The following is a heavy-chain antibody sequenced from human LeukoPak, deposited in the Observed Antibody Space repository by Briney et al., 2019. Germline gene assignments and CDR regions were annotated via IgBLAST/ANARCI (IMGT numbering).Heavy chain of an antibody. CDR3: ASQRWLQSSVDY. J-gene: IGHJ4*02. D-gene: IGHD5-24*01. CDR2: INSDGSST. Sequence: QPGRSLRLSCAASGFIFSTYWMHWVRRAPGKGLVWVSRINSDGSSTSYADSVKGRFTISRDNAKNTLYLQMNSLRAEDTAVYYCASQRWLQSSVDYWGQGTLVTVSS. CDR1: GFIFSTYW. V-gene: IGHV3-74*01.